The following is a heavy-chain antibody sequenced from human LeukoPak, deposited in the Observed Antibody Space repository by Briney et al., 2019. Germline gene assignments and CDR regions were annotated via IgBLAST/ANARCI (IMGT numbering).Heavy chain of an antibody. CDR2: TSYDGSNK. CDR3: AKGGLAGAGQRDYFDY. J-gene: IGHJ4*02. D-gene: IGHD6-13*01. CDR1: GFTFSSYG. Sequence: GRSLRLSCAASGFTFSSYGMHWVRQAPGKGLEWVAVTSYDGSNKYYADSVKGRFTISRDNSKNTLYLQMNSQRAEDTAVYYCAKGGLAGAGQRDYFDYWRQGTVVTVPS. V-gene: IGHV3-30*18.